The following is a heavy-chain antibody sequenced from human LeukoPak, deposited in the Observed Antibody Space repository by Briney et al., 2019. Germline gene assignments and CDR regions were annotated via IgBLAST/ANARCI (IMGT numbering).Heavy chain of an antibody. CDR3: ARDLGYGSGSYYVPTDAFDI. D-gene: IGHD3-10*01. V-gene: IGHV3-30*04. Sequence: PGRSLRLSCAASGFTFSSYAMHWVRQAPGKGLEWVAFIRYDGSNKYYADSVKGRFTISRDNSKNTLYLQMNSLRAEDTAVYYCARDLGYGSGSYYVPTDAFDIWGQGTMVTVSS. J-gene: IGHJ3*02. CDR1: GFTFSSYA. CDR2: IRYDGSNK.